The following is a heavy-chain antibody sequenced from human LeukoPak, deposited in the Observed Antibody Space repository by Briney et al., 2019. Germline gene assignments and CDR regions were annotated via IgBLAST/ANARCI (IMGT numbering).Heavy chain of an antibody. CDR1: GASLSETS. V-gene: IGHV1-24*01. Sequence: ASVKVSCKVSGASLSETSIHWVRQAPGQWLEWMGGFDPEDGESIFAQRFQGGFSMTEDTSTDTAYMELRSLRPEDTAVYYCATADKWEPLDYWGQGTLVTVSS. CDR3: ATADKWEPLDY. D-gene: IGHD1-26*01. J-gene: IGHJ4*02. CDR2: FDPEDGES.